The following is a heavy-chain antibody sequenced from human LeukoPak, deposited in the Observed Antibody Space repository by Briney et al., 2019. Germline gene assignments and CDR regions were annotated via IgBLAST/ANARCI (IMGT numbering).Heavy chain of an antibody. D-gene: IGHD3-3*01. CDR1: GFTFSSYA. V-gene: IGHV3-30-3*01. CDR2: ISYDGSNK. Sequence: PGGSLRLSCAASGFTFSSYAMHWVRQAPGKGLEWVAVISYDGSNKYYADSVKGRFTISRDNSKNTLYLQMNSLRAEDTAVYYCARAQRDYDFWSGLSGYYYYYYGMDVWGQGTTVTVSS. J-gene: IGHJ6*02. CDR3: ARAQRDYDFWSGLSGYYYYYYGMDV.